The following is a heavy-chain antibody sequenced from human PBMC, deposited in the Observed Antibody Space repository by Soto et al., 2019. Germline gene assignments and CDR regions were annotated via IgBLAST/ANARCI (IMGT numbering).Heavy chain of an antibody. CDR3: ARDTTVNYYYYYGMDV. CDR2: IYYSGST. Sequence: SETLSLTCTVSGGSFSSGSYYWSWIRQPPGKGLEWIGYIYYSGSTNYNPSLKSRVTISVDTSKNQFSLKLSSVTAADTAVYYCARDTTVNYYYYYGMDVWGQGTTVTVSS. J-gene: IGHJ6*02. V-gene: IGHV4-61*01. CDR1: GGSFSSGSYY. D-gene: IGHD4-17*01.